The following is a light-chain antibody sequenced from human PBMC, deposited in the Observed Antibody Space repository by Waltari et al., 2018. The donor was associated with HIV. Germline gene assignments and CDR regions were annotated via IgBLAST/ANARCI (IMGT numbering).Light chain of an antibody. Sequence: QSAPTQPRSVSGSPGPSVPISCTGTSSDVGDYTSVSWYQQHPGNAPKLMIYDVSKWPSGVPDRFSGSKSGNTASLTISGLQAEDEADYYCCSYAGTYTYVFGTGTKVTVL. CDR1: SSDVGDYTS. J-gene: IGLJ1*01. CDR3: CSYAGTYTYV. CDR2: DVS. V-gene: IGLV2-11*01.